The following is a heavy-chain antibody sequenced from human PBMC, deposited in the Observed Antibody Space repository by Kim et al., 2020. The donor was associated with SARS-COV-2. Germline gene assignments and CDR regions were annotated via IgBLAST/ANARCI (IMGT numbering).Heavy chain of an antibody. J-gene: IGHJ6*02. CDR1: GYTFTSYA. CDR3: ARGAYGHYYYYGMDV. D-gene: IGHD4-17*01. V-gene: IGHV1-3*01. CDR2: INAGNGNT. Sequence: ASVKVSCKASGYTFTSYAMHWVRQAPGQRLEWMGWINAGNGNTKYSQKFQGRVTITRDTSASTAYMELSSLRSEDTAVYYCARGAYGHYYYYGMDVWGQGTTVTVSS.